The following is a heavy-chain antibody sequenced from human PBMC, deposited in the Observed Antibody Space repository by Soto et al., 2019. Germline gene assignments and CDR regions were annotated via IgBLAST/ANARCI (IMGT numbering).Heavy chain of an antibody. Sequence: EAQLVETGGGLIQPGGSLRLSCAVSGFTVSTNYMSWVRQAPGKGLEWVSALYSGGSTYYADSVKGRFTISRDISTNTLHLQMNSLRAEDTALYYCARHRDSFSSTFDYWGQGPLVAVSS. V-gene: IGHV3-53*02. CDR3: ARHRDSFSSTFDY. CDR1: GFTVSTNY. D-gene: IGHD3-3*02. J-gene: IGHJ4*02. CDR2: LYSGGST.